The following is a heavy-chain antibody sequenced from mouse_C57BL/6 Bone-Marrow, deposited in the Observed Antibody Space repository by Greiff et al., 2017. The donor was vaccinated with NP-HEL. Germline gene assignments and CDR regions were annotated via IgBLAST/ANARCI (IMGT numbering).Heavy chain of an antibody. V-gene: IGHV5-6*01. CDR2: ISSGGSYT. CDR1: GFTFSSYG. CDR3: ARNDPLAY. J-gene: IGHJ3*01. Sequence: EVNVVESGGDLVKPGGSLKLSCAASGFTFSSYGMSWVRQTPDKRLEWVATISSGGSYTYYPDSVKGRFTISRDNAKNTLYLQMSSLKSEDTAMYYCARNDPLAYWGQGTLVTVSA.